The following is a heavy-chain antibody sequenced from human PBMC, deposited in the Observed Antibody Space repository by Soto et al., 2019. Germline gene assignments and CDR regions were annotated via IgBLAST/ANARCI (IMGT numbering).Heavy chain of an antibody. D-gene: IGHD2-8*02. Sequence: PGGSLRLSCAASGFTFSSSAMHWVRQAPGKGLEWVAVISYDGSNKYYADSVKGRFTISRDNSKNTLYLEMNSLRAEDTAVYYCARDFSTGRRAANWFAPWGQGTLVTVSS. V-gene: IGHV3-30-3*01. J-gene: IGHJ5*02. CDR2: ISYDGSNK. CDR3: ARDFSTGRRAANWFAP. CDR1: GFTFSSSA.